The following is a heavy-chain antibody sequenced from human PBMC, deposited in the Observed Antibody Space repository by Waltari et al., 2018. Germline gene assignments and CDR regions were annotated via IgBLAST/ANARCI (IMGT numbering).Heavy chain of an antibody. CDR3: ARESAYCGGDCYNYLDY. Sequence: QVQLQESGPGLVKPSETLSLTRTVSGGSISSYYWSWIRQPPGKGLEWIGYIYYSGSTNYNPSLKSRVTISVDTSKNQFSLKLSSVTAADTAVYYCARESAYCGGDCYNYLDYWGQGTLVTVSS. CDR1: GGSISSYY. D-gene: IGHD2-21*01. CDR2: IYYSGST. J-gene: IGHJ4*02. V-gene: IGHV4-59*01.